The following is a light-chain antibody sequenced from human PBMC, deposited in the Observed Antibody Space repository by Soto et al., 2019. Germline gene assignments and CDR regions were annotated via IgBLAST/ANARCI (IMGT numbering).Light chain of an antibody. J-gene: IGKJ1*01. CDR3: HQRQSWPRT. V-gene: IGKV3-11*01. CDR1: QYINTR. CDR2: QTS. Sequence: DIVFPRSTATLSQFPCDRVTLSCRASQYINTRSAWYQHRPGQAPRLHIYQTSIRAAGIPARFSASGTGTDFTLTISDVQPEDFPVYYCHQRQSWPRTFGQGTKVDIK.